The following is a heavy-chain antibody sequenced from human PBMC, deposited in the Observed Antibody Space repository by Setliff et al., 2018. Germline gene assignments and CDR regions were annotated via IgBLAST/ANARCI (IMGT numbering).Heavy chain of an antibody. D-gene: IGHD1-1*01. Sequence: SVKVSCKASGGTFSGYAFSWVRQAPGEGLEWMGGITPIFETAHYAEKFQDRVTITADKSTSTVHMEVSSLTSEDTAVYFWARDSVTLGQLERRGGWHYYGMDVWGQGSRVTVSS. J-gene: IGHJ6*02. CDR1: GGTFSGYA. CDR3: ARDSVTLGQLERRGGWHYYGMDV. CDR2: ITPIFETA. V-gene: IGHV1-69*06.